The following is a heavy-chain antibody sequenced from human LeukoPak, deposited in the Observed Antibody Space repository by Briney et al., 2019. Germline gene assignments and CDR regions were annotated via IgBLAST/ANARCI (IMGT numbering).Heavy chain of an antibody. CDR2: ISSNGDAT. J-gene: IGHJ4*02. CDR1: GFTFSNYA. Sequence: GGSLRLSCAASGFTFSNYALHWVRQAPGKGLEYVSAISSNGDATFCANSVKGRFTISRDNSKNTLYLQMGSLRAEDMAVYYCVRVGNYREFDYWGKGTLVTVSS. V-gene: IGHV3-64*01. D-gene: IGHD1-7*01. CDR3: VRVGNYREFDY.